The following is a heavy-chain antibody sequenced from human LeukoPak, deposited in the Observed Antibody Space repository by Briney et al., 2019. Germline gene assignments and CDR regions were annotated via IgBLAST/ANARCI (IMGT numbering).Heavy chain of an antibody. J-gene: IGHJ3*02. CDR3: ARLRPQDAFDI. V-gene: IGHV5-51*01. Sequence: GASLQISCKGSGYTYTSYWIGWVRPLPGKGLEWMGIIYPGDSDTRYSPSFQGQVAISADKSISTAYLQWNSLKASDTAMYYCARLRPQDAFDIWGQGTMVSVSS. CDR1: GYTYTSYW. CDR2: IYPGDSDT.